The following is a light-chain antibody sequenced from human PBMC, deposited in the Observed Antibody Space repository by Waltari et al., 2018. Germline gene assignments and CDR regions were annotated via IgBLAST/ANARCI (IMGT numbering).Light chain of an antibody. CDR1: SSNIGSNY. V-gene: IGLV1-47*01. Sequence: QSVLTQPPSASGTPGQRVTISCSGSSSNIGSNYVYWYQQLPGTAPKFLLYRNYQRPSGVPDRFSGSKSGTSASLAISGLRSEDEADYYCATWDDSLSGVVFGGGTKLTVL. CDR3: ATWDDSLSGVV. CDR2: RNY. J-gene: IGLJ2*01.